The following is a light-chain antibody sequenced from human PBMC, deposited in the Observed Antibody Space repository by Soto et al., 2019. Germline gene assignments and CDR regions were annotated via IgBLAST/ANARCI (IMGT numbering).Light chain of an antibody. CDR3: QQYNSYST. V-gene: IGKV1-8*01. Sequence: AIRMTQSPSSFSASTGDRVTITCRASQGISSYLAWYQQKPGKAPKLLIYAASTLQSGVPSRFSGSGSGTDFTLTISCLPSEDFATYYCQQYNSYSTFGQGAKVDIK. CDR2: AAS. CDR1: QGISSY. J-gene: IGKJ1*01.